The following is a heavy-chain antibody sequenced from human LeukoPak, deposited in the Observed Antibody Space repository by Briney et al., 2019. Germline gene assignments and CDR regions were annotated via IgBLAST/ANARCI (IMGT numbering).Heavy chain of an antibody. Sequence: KPGGSLRLSCAASGFTFSDYYMSWIRQAPGKGLEWVSYISSSGSTIYYADSVKGRFTISRDNAKNSLYLQMNGLRAEDTAVYYCARAKEYIAAIPGAFDIWGQGTMVTVSS. D-gene: IGHD6-13*01. CDR3: ARAKEYIAAIPGAFDI. CDR1: GFTFSDYY. V-gene: IGHV3-11*01. CDR2: ISSSGSTI. J-gene: IGHJ3*02.